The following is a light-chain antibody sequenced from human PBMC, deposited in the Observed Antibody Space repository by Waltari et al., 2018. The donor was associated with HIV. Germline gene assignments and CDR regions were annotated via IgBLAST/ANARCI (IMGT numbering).Light chain of an antibody. V-gene: IGLV3-21*02. Sequence: SYVLTQAPPLSVAPGQTATTSCGNIGRNSVLCYRQKPGRAPLLVVRDDVDRSSGIPARFSGARSGERATLTISGVEAGDEADYYCQVWDRGYKEAVFGGGT. CDR2: DDV. J-gene: IGLJ2*01. CDR1: NIGRNS. CDR3: QVWDRGYKEAV.